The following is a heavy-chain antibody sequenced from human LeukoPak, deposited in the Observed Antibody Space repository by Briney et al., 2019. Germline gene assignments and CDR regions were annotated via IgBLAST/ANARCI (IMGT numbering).Heavy chain of an antibody. CDR2: IYHSGST. D-gene: IGHD2-15*01. Sequence: SETLSLTCSVSGYSISSGYYWGWIRPPPGKGLEWIGSIYHSGSTYYNPSLKSRVTISIDTSKNQFSLKLSSVTAADTAVYYCARVDCSGGSCYSRYFEYWGQGTLVTVSS. CDR1: GYSISSGYY. J-gene: IGHJ4*02. V-gene: IGHV4-38-2*02. CDR3: ARVDCSGGSCYSRYFEY.